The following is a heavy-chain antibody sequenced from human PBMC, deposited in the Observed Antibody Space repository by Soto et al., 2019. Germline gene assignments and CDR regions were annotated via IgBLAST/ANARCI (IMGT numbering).Heavy chain of an antibody. Sequence: ASVKVSCKASGYTFTSYGISWVRQAPGQGLEWMGWISAYNGNTNYAQKLQGRVTMTTDTSTSTAYMELRSLRSDDTAVYYCTMVRGVIGYYYYYMDVWGKGTTVTVSS. J-gene: IGHJ6*03. D-gene: IGHD3-10*01. V-gene: IGHV1-18*01. CDR2: ISAYNGNT. CDR3: TMVRGVIGYYYYYMDV. CDR1: GYTFTSYG.